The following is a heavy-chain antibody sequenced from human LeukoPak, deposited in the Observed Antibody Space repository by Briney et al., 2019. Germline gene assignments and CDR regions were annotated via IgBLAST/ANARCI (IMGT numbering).Heavy chain of an antibody. CDR1: GFTLSSYG. CDR2: LWYDGSNK. CDR3: ARDEEPSAPLLDY. D-gene: IGHD1-14*01. V-gene: IGHV3-33*01. J-gene: IGHJ4*02. Sequence: GGSLSLSCAASGFTLSSYGMHWVRQAPGKGLEWVTVLWYDGSNKYYADSVKGRFTISRDNSKNTLYLQMNSLRAEDTAVYFCARDEEPSAPLLDYWGQGTLVTVSS.